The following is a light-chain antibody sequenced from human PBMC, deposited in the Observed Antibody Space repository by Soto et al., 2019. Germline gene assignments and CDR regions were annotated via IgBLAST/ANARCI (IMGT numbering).Light chain of an antibody. Sequence: QSALTQPASVSGSPGQSITISCTGTSSDVGGYNYVSWYQQHPGKAPKLMIYDVSNRPSGVSNRFSGSKSGNTASLTISGLQSEDEADYSCSSYIGTTLLVFGTGTKLTVL. CDR3: SSYIGTTLLV. V-gene: IGLV2-14*01. J-gene: IGLJ1*01. CDR2: DVS. CDR1: SSDVGGYNY.